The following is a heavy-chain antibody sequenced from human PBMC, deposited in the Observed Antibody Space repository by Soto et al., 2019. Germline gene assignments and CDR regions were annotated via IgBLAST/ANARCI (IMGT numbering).Heavy chain of an antibody. CDR1: GFTFSRHW. J-gene: IGHJ4*02. CDR3: ARDAHPNGGNLNYFDS. Sequence: EVHLVESGGGLGQPGGALRLSCAGSGFTFSRHWMDWVRQVPGKGLVWVSCINNDGSRTNYVGSVKGRFTISRDNSKNTLYLQMKILRAEDTAVYYCARDAHPNGGNLNYFDSWGQGTLVTVSS. CDR2: INNDGSRT. D-gene: IGHD2-21*02. V-gene: IGHV3-74*01.